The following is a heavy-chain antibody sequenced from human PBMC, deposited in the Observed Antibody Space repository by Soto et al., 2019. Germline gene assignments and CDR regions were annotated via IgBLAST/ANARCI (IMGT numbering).Heavy chain of an antibody. V-gene: IGHV4-31*03. J-gene: IGHJ6*02. D-gene: IGHD5-18*01. CDR3: ARDSRIGTAMAEYYYYGMDV. CDR2: IYYSGST. Sequence: TLSLTCTVSGGSISSGGYYWSWIRQHPGKGLEWIGYIYYSGSTYYNPSLKSRVTISVDTSKNQFSLKLSSVTAADTAVYYCARDSRIGTAMAEYYYYGMDVWGQGTTVTVSS. CDR1: GGSISSGGYY.